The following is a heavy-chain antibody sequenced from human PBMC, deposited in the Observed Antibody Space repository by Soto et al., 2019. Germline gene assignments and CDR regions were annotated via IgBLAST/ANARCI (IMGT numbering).Heavy chain of an antibody. J-gene: IGHJ5*02. V-gene: IGHV1-18*01. Sequence: QVQLVQSGAEVKKPGASVKVSCKASGYTFTSYGISWVRQAPGQGLEWMGWISAYNGNTNYAQKLQGRVTMTTDTSTSTAYMELRSLRSDDTAVYYCVRDKNQRGYSYGYGDWFDPWGQGTLVTVSS. CDR3: VRDKNQRGYSYGYGDWFDP. CDR1: GYTFTSYG. D-gene: IGHD5-18*01. CDR2: ISAYNGNT.